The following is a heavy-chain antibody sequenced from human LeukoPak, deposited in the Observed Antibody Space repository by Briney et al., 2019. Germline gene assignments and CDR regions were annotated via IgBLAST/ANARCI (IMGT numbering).Heavy chain of an antibody. D-gene: IGHD3-10*01. Sequence: PSETLSLTCSVSGDSMTNYHCTWIRQPPGKELEWIGSISYSGTTNYNPSLNSRVTMSVDTSKKQFSLRLNSVTAADTAVYYCVRSGLVRGVSLWGEGTLVTVSS. CDR3: VRSGLVRGVSL. CDR2: ISYSGTT. CDR1: GDSMTNYH. J-gene: IGHJ4*02. V-gene: IGHV4-59*01.